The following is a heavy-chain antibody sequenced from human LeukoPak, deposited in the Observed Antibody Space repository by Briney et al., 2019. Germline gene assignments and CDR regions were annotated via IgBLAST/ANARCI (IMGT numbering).Heavy chain of an antibody. Sequence: GGSLRLSCAASGFTFSSYGMHWVRQAPGKGLEWVAVISYDGSNKYYADSVKGRFTISRDNSKNTLYLQMNSLRAEDTAVYYCARVLGWANFDYWGQGTLVTVSS. D-gene: IGHD6-19*01. V-gene: IGHV3-30*03. CDR2: ISYDGSNK. CDR1: GFTFSSYG. J-gene: IGHJ4*02. CDR3: ARVLGWANFDY.